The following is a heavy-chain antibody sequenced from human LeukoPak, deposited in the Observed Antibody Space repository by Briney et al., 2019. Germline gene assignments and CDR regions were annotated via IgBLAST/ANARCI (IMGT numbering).Heavy chain of an antibody. J-gene: IGHJ6*02. Sequence: GGSLGLSCAASGFTFTNAWMSWVRQAPGKGLEWVGLIKSKTDGGTTDFAAPVEGRFTISRDDSKNTLDLQMNSLKTEDTAVYYCITVTKGYYYVMDVWGQGTTVTVSS. V-gene: IGHV3-15*01. CDR3: ITVTKGYYYVMDV. CDR1: GFTFTNAW. D-gene: IGHD4-11*01. CDR2: IKSKTDGGTT.